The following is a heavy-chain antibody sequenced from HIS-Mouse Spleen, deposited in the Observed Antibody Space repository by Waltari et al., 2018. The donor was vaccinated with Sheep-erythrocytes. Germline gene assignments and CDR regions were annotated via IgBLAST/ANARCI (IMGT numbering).Heavy chain of an antibody. Sequence: EVQLVESGGGLVQPGRSLRLSCAASGFTFDDYAMHWVRQAPGEGLGWVSGISWNSGSIGYADSVKGRFTISRDNAKNSLYLQMNSLRAEDTALYYCAKGAFDIWGQGTMVTVSS. V-gene: IGHV3-9*01. CDR3: AKGAFDI. CDR2: ISWNSGSI. J-gene: IGHJ3*02. CDR1: GFTFDDYA.